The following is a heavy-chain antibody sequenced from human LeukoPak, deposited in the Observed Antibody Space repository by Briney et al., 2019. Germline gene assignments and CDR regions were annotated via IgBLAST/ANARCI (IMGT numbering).Heavy chain of an antibody. D-gene: IGHD6-13*01. Sequence: ASVKVSCKASGYTFTGYYMHWVRRAPGQGLEWMGWINPNSGGTNYAQKFQGRVTMTRDTSISTAYMELSRLRSDDTAVYYCARDRRYSSSWYPLGYYYYMDVWGKGTTVTISS. CDR2: INPNSGGT. J-gene: IGHJ6*03. CDR1: GYTFTGYY. CDR3: ARDRRYSSSWYPLGYYYYMDV. V-gene: IGHV1-2*02.